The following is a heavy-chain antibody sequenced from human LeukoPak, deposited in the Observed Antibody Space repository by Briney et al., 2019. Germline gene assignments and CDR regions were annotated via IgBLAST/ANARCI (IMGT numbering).Heavy chain of an antibody. J-gene: IGHJ5*02. V-gene: IGHV3-30-3*01. D-gene: IGHD3-22*01. CDR1: GFTFSSYA. Sequence: GGSLRLSCAASGFTFSSYAMHWVRQAPGKGLEWVAVISYDGSNKYYADSVKGRFTISRDNSKNTLYLQMNSLRAEDTAVYYCARDPYHYYDSSRYLGGYNWFDPWGQGTLVTVSS. CDR2: ISYDGSNK. CDR3: ARDPYHYYDSSRYLGGYNWFDP.